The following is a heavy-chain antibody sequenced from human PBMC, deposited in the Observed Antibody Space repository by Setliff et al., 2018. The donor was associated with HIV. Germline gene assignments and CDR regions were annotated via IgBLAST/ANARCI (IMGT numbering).Heavy chain of an antibody. D-gene: IGHD2-8*01. Sequence: SETLSLTCSVSGGSISSSTYYWGWIRQPPGKGLEWIGDIFYTGSTYYNPSLKSRVAISVDTSENQFSLKLNSVTAADTAVYYCARRGRDGVFIMFASGFDPWGQGALVTVSS. CDR2: IFYTGST. J-gene: IGHJ5*02. CDR1: GGSISSSTYY. V-gene: IGHV4-39*01. CDR3: ARRGRDGVFIMFASGFDP.